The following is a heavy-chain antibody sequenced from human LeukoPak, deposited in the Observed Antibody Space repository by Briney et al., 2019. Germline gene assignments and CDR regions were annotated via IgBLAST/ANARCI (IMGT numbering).Heavy chain of an antibody. Sequence: GGSLRLSCAASGFTSSSYGMHWVRQAPGKGLEWVAVISYDGSNKYYADSVKGRFTISRDNSKNTLYLQMNSLRAEDTAVYYCAKDNTVTTGGYYYGMDVWGQGTTVNVSS. D-gene: IGHD4-17*01. CDR3: AKDNTVTTGGYYYGMDV. CDR1: GFTSSSYG. J-gene: IGHJ6*02. V-gene: IGHV3-30*18. CDR2: ISYDGSNK.